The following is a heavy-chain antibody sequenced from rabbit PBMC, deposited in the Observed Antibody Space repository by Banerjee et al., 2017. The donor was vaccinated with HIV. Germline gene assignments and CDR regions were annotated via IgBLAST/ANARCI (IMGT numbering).Heavy chain of an antibody. J-gene: IGHJ4*01. CDR2: INSSSRNV. CDR1: GFSFSSSYW. Sequence: QEQLEESGGDLVKPEGSLTLTCTASGFSFSSSYWICWVRQAPGKGLELIACINSSSRNVVYASWATGRFTISRSTSLNTVDLKMTSLTAADTATYFCLRRWHSTDLWGPGTLVTVS. D-gene: IGHD7-1*01. CDR3: LRRWHSTDL. V-gene: IGHV1S45*01.